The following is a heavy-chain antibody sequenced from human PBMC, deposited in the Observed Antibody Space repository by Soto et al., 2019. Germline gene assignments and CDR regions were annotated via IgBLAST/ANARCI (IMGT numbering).Heavy chain of an antibody. J-gene: IGHJ5*02. Sequence: PSETLSLTCAVYGGSFSGYYWSWIRQPPGKGLEWIGEINHSGSTNYNPSLKSRATISVDTSKNQFSLKLSSVTAADTAVYYCARKKRSQYYDYVWGSYRPSNWFDPWGQGTLVTVSS. V-gene: IGHV4-34*01. CDR3: ARKKRSQYYDYVWGSYRPSNWFDP. CDR2: INHSGST. D-gene: IGHD3-16*02. CDR1: GGSFSGYY.